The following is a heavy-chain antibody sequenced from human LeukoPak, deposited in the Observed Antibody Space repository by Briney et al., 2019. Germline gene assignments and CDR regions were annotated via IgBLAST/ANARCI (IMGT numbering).Heavy chain of an antibody. V-gene: IGHV4-59*08. CDR1: GDSISSHY. CDR3: ARLHYDTSGLYYYFDY. J-gene: IGHJ4*02. CDR2: IHYSVTT. D-gene: IGHD3-22*01. Sequence: SETLSLTRTVSGDSISSHYWSWIRQPPGRGLEWIGYIHYSVTTNYNPSPKSRIAISVDTSKNQFSLKLTSVTASDTAVYYCARLHYDTSGLYYYFDYWGQGTLVSVS.